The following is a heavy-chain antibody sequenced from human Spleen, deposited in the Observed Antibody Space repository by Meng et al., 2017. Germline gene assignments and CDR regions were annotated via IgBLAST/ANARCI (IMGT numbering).Heavy chain of an antibody. D-gene: IGHD2-2*01. CDR2: ISTNTGNP. J-gene: IGHJ4*02. Sequence: QVQLVQVGCGLRKPGASVKFSCKASGYTLTSYAINWLRQAPGQGLEWMGWISTNTGNPTYAQGFTGRLVFSLDTSVSTAYLQISGLKADDTAVYYCTRDGYSDCSRTSCFDYWGQGTLVTVSS. CDR1: GYTLTSYA. CDR3: TRDGYSDCSRTSCFDY. V-gene: IGHV7-4-1*02.